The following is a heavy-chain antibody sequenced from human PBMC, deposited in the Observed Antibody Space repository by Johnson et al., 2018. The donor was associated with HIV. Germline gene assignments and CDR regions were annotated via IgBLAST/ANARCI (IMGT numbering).Heavy chain of an antibody. CDR1: GFTFSSYG. J-gene: IGHJ3*02. CDR3: ASQVRGLRLGVDAFDI. Sequence: EQLVESGGGLVQPGGSLRLSCAASGFTFSSYGMSWVRQAPGKGLEWVSGVTGTGGDTYYAESVKGRFTISRDNSKNTLYLQMNKLRAEDTAVYFCASQVRGLRLGVDAFDIWGQGTMVTVSS. D-gene: IGHD3-16*01. CDR2: VTGTGGDT. V-gene: IGHV3-23*04.